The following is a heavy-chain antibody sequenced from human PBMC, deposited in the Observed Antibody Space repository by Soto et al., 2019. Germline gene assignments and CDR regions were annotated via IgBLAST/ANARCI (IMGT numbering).Heavy chain of an antibody. CDR3: ARGYYYYGMDV. V-gene: IGHV4-4*02. CDR1: GGSISSSNW. CDR2: IYHSGST. J-gene: IGHJ6*02. Sequence: PSETLSLTCAVSGGSISSSNWWSWVRQPPGKGLEWIGEIYHSGSTNYNPSLKSRVTISVDTSKNQLSLKLSSVTAADTAVYYCARGYYYYGMDVWGQGTTVTVSS.